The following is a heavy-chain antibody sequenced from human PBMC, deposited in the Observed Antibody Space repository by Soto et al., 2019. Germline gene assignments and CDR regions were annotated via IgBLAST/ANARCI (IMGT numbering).Heavy chain of an antibody. J-gene: IGHJ4*02. CDR3: ATNPYDFWSGYEDY. V-gene: IGHV3-21*01. CDR2: ISSSSSYI. CDR1: GFTFSSYS. Sequence: EVQLVESGGGLVKPGGSLRLSCAASGFTFSSYSMNWVRQAPGKGLEWVSSISSSSSYIYYADSVKGRFTSSRDNAKNSLYLQMNSLRAEDTAVYYCATNPYDFWSGYEDYWGQGTLVTVSS. D-gene: IGHD3-3*01.